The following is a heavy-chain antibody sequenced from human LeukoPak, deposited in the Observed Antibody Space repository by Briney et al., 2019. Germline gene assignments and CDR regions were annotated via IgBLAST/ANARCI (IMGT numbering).Heavy chain of an antibody. D-gene: IGHD2-21*02. CDR2: INPNSGGT. CDR3: ARAGDVVTAIGGYYYYMDV. J-gene: IGHJ6*03. CDR1: GYTFTGYY. Sequence: GASVKVSCKAYGYTFTGYYMHWVRQAPGQGLEWMGRINPNSGGTNYAQKFQGRVTMTRDTSISTAYMEVSRLRSDDTAVYYCARAGDVVTAIGGYYYYMDVWGKGTTVTVSS. V-gene: IGHV1-2*06.